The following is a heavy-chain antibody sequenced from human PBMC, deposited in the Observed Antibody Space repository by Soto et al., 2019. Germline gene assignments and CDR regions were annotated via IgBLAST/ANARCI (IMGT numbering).Heavy chain of an antibody. CDR3: ARAGYCTNGVCWNSPAFDI. Sequence: PGGSLRLSCASSGFTFSSYWMSWVRQDPGKGQEWVANIKQDGSEKYYVDSVKGRFTISRDNAKNSLYLQMNSLRAEDTAVYYCARAGYCTNGVCWNSPAFDIWGQGTMVTVSS. J-gene: IGHJ3*02. CDR1: GFTFSSYW. D-gene: IGHD2-8*01. CDR2: IKQDGSEK. V-gene: IGHV3-7*01.